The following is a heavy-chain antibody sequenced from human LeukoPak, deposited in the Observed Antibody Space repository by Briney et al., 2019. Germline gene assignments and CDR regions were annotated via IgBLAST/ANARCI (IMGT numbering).Heavy chain of an antibody. J-gene: IGHJ4*02. D-gene: IGHD6-13*01. CDR3: ARLRQLVYFDY. CDR2: IYYSGST. Sequence: KPSETLSLTCAVYGGSFSGYYWSWIRQPPGKGLEWIGYIYYSGSTNYNPSLKSRVTISVDTSKNQFSLKLSSVTAADTAVYYCARLRQLVYFDYWGQGTLVTVSS. V-gene: IGHV4-59*08. CDR1: GGSFSGYY.